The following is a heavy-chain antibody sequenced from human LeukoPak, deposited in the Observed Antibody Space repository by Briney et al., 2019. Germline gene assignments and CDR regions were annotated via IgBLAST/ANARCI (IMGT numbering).Heavy chain of an antibody. Sequence: GGSLRLSCAASGFTFSSYGMHWVRQAPGKGLEWVAFIRYDGSNKYYADSVKGRFTISRDNSKNTLYLQMNSLRAEDTAVYYCAKDRGSTSCYFDYWGQGTLVTVSS. V-gene: IGHV3-30*02. CDR1: GFTFSSYG. J-gene: IGHJ4*02. CDR3: AKDRGSTSCYFDY. CDR2: IRYDGSNK. D-gene: IGHD2-2*01.